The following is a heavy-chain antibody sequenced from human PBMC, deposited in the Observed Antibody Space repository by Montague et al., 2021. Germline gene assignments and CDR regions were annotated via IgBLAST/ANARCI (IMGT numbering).Heavy chain of an antibody. Sequence: SETLSLTCSVSGDSINGNHCCWVWLPPRQGQQRIGLIYHTGSSVYNHSLSGRVTMTLDTSSNHFTLTIFSVTAADTAVYFCARIGGTGNDLLVYWGQGLLVTVSS. CDR2: IYHTGSS. J-gene: IGHJ4*02. V-gene: IGHV4-59*01. D-gene: IGHD1-1*01. CDR1: GDSINGNH. CDR3: ARIGGTGNDLLVY.